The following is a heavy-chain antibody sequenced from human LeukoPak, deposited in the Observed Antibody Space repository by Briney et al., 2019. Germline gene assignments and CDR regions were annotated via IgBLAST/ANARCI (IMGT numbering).Heavy chain of an antibody. CDR3: ARHPRVVGSATRQYYFDY. CDR2: ISSSGSTK. V-gene: IGHV3-48*03. CDR1: GFTFSSYG. Sequence: GGSLRLSCAASGFTFSSYGMNWVRQAPGKGLEWVSYISSSGSTKYYADSVKGRFTISRDNAKNSLYLQMNSLRAEDTAVYYCARHPRVVGSATRQYYFDYWGQGTLVTVSS. J-gene: IGHJ4*02. D-gene: IGHD2-2*01.